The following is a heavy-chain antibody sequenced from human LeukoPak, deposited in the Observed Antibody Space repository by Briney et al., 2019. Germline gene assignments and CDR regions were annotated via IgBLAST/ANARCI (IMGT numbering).Heavy chain of an antibody. D-gene: IGHD3-10*01. V-gene: IGHV3-74*01. Sequence: GGSLRLSCAASGFTFRSYWMHWVRQAPGKGLVWVSHTHSDGSSTSHADSVQGRFTISRDNAKNTLYLQMNSLRAEDTAVYYCARHNYGYDYWGQGTLVTVSS. CDR2: THSDGSST. J-gene: IGHJ4*02. CDR1: GFTFRSYW. CDR3: ARHNYGYDY.